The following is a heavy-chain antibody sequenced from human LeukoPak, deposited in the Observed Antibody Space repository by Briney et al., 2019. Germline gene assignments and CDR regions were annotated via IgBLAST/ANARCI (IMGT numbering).Heavy chain of an antibody. V-gene: IGHV3-74*01. CDR3: ASDGRVTARVYNWFDP. CDR1: GFTFSSYW. J-gene: IGHJ5*02. CDR2: INSDGSST. D-gene: IGHD2-15*01. Sequence: GGSLRLSCAASGFTFSSYWMHWVRQAPGKGLVWVSRINSDGSSTSYADSVKGRFTISRDNAKNTLYLQMNSLRAEDTAVYYCASDGRVTARVYNWFDPWGQGTLVTVSS.